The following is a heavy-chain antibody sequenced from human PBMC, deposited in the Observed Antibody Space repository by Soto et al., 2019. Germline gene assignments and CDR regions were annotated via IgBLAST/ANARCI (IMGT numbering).Heavy chain of an antibody. CDR1: GYTFTSYG. CDR2: ISAYNGNT. J-gene: IGHJ3*02. V-gene: IGHV1-18*01. Sequence: ASVKVSCKASGYTFTSYGISWVRQAPGQGLEWMGWISAYNGNTNYAQKLQGRVTMTTDTSTSTAYMELRSLRSDDTAVYYCARVYSGYDFAPPATGAFDIWGQGTMVTVSS. CDR3: ARVYSGYDFAPPATGAFDI. D-gene: IGHD5-12*01.